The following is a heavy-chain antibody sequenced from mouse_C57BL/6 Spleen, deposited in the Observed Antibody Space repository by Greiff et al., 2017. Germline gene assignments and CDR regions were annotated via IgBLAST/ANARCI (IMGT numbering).Heavy chain of an antibody. CDR3: ARAGASHYYGSGDYFDY. Sequence: EVKLVESGGGLVKPGGSLKLSCAASGFTFSDYGMHWVRQAPEKGLEWVAYISSGSSTIYYADTVKGRFTISRDNAKNTLFLQMTRLRSEDTAMYYCARAGASHYYGSGDYFDYWGQGTTLTVSS. J-gene: IGHJ2*01. CDR2: ISSGSSTI. D-gene: IGHD1-1*01. V-gene: IGHV5-17*01. CDR1: GFTFSDYG.